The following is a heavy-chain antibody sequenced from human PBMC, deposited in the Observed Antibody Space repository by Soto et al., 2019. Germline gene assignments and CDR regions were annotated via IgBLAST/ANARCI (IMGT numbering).Heavy chain of an antibody. CDR3: AKAIANDYSNYGVFYYYGMDV. Sequence: GGSLRLSCAASGFTFSSYVMSWVRQAPGKGLEWVSAISGSGGSTYYADSVKGRFTISRDNSKNTLYLQMNSLRAEDTAVYYCAKAIANDYSNYGVFYYYGMDVWGQGTTVTVSS. CDR2: ISGSGGST. CDR1: GFTFSSYV. J-gene: IGHJ6*02. V-gene: IGHV3-23*01. D-gene: IGHD4-4*01.